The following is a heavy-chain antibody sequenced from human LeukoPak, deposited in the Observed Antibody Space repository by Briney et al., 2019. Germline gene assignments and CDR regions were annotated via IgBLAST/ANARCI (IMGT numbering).Heavy chain of an antibody. CDR2: VSGGGGNN. CDR1: GFTFSSYA. J-gene: IGHJ4*02. D-gene: IGHD6-19*01. CDR3: SKTLSSGWSGRYYFDY. Sequence: GSLRLSFAASGFTFSSYALSWGRTAPGTGVEGVSTVSGGGGNNYYAASVKGRFTIYKDNSKRRRPLQMNSLRGEDTAVYYCSKTLSSGWSGRYYFDYGGQGTRVFVSS. V-gene: IGHV3-23*01.